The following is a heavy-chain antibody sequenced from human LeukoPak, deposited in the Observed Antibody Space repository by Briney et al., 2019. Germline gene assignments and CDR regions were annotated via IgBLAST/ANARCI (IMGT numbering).Heavy chain of an antibody. J-gene: IGHJ5*02. CDR3: ARGQTYYDFPYRFDP. CDR1: GGTFSSYA. CDR2: IIPILGIA. D-gene: IGHD3-3*01. Sequence: ASVTVSCKASGGTFSSYAISWVRQAPGQGLEWMGRIIPILGIANYAQKFQGRVTITADKSTSTAYMELSSLRSEDTAVYYCARGQTYYDFPYRFDPWGQGTLVTVSS. V-gene: IGHV1-69*04.